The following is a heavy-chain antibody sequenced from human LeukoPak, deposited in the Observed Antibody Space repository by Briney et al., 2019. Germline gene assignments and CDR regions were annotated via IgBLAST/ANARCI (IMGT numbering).Heavy chain of an antibody. V-gene: IGHV3-53*01. D-gene: IGHD4-17*01. CDR1: EFTVNNNY. CDR3: AGGLRSGLLGY. CDR2: IYSAGRT. J-gene: IGHJ4*02. Sequence: GSLRLSCAAAEFTVNNNYMSWVRQAPGKGLEWVSTIYSAGRTNYADSVKGRFTISRDNSKNTMYLQMNSLRAEDTAVYYCAGGLRSGLLGYWGQVTLVTVSS.